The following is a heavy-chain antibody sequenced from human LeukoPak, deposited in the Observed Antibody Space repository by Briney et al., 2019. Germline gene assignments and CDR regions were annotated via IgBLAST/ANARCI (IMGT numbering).Heavy chain of an antibody. D-gene: IGHD6-6*01. V-gene: IGHV3-23*01. J-gene: IGHJ4*02. Sequence: RXAPGXXLEWVSTISDSGGSTYYADSVKGRFTISRDNSKNTLYLQMNRLRAEDTAVYYCAKGGYSSSYYFNYWGQGTLVTVSS. CDR2: ISDSGGST. CDR3: AKGGYSSSYYFNY.